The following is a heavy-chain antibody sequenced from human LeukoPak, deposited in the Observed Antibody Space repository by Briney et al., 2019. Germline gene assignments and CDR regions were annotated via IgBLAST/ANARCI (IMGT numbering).Heavy chain of an antibody. J-gene: IGHJ5*02. V-gene: IGHV3-11*01. Sequence: GGSLRLSCAASGFTFSDYYMSWVRQAPGKGLEWVSYISSSGSTIYYADSVKGRFAISRDNAKNSLYLQMNSLRAEDTAVYYYARDVSAAPTNNWFDPWGQGTLVTVSS. CDR3: ARDVSAAPTNNWFDP. CDR1: GFTFSDYY. D-gene: IGHD2-2*01. CDR2: ISSSGSTI.